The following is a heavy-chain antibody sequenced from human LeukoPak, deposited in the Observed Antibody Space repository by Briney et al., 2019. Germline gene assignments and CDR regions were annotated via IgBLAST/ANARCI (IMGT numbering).Heavy chain of an antibody. Sequence: SETLSLTCTVSGSPIRTYTHWGWIRQPPGKGLEWIGSIHHTGSTYYNPSLESRVTISIDTSKNQFSLKLSSVTAADTAFYFCANSGSNYEAVSWGQGTLVTVSS. CDR1: GSPIRTYTH. CDR2: IHHTGST. CDR3: ANSGSNYEAVS. J-gene: IGHJ5*02. D-gene: IGHD5-18*01. V-gene: IGHV4-38-2*02.